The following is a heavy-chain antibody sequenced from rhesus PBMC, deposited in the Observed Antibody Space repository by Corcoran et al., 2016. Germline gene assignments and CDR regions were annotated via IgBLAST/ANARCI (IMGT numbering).Heavy chain of an antibody. V-gene: IGHV3S5*01. Sequence: EVQLVETGGGLVQPGGSLKLSCAASGFTFSSYGMSWVRQAPGKGLEWVSAINSGGGSTYYADSVKGRFTISRDNSKNTLSLQMNSLRAEDTAVYYCAKCVRNAAAGNFDYWGQGVLVTVSS. CDR3: AKCVRNAAAGNFDY. D-gene: IGHD6-25*01. CDR1: GFTFSSYG. J-gene: IGHJ4*01. CDR2: INSGGGST.